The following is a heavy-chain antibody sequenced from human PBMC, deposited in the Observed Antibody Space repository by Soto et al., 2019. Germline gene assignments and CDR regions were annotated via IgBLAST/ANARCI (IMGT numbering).Heavy chain of an antibody. J-gene: IGHJ5*02. D-gene: IGHD3-3*02. CDR1: VGSISSASYY. Sequence: PSETLSLACTVSVGSISSASYYWAWIRQPPGKGLEWIGSIYYSGSTYYNPSLKSRVTISVDTSKKQFSLKLSSVTAEDTAVYFCAGKTFTLAAGSFGSSNWSAP. CDR3: AGKTFTLAAGSFGSSNWSAP. V-gene: IGHV4-39*01. CDR2: IYYSGST.